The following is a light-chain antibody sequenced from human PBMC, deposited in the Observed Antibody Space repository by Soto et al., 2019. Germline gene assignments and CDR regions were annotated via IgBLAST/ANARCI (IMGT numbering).Light chain of an antibody. CDR3: QQYNFHSET. CDR2: DAS. CDR1: QSISSW. Sequence: GDRVTITCRASQSISSWLAWYQQKPGKAPKLLIYDASSLESGVPSRFSGSGSGTEFTLTISSLQPDDFATYYCQQYNFHSETCGQGTKV. J-gene: IGKJ1*01. V-gene: IGKV1-5*01.